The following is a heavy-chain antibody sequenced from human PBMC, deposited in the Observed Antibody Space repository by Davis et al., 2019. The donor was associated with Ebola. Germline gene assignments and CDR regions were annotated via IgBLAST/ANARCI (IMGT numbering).Heavy chain of an antibody. J-gene: IGHJ1*01. V-gene: IGHV1-69*13. D-gene: IGHD3-16*02. Sequence: AASVKVSCKASGGTFSSYAISWVRQAPGQGLEWMGGIIPIFGTANYAQKFQGRVTITADESTSTAYMELSSLRSEDTAVYYCARAGRFGGVIAGGYFQHWGQGTLVTVSS. CDR2: IIPIFGTA. CDR3: ARAGRFGGVIAGGYFQH. CDR1: GGTFSSYA.